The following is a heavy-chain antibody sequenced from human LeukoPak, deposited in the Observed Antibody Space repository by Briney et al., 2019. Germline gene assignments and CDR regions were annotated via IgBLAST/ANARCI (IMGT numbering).Heavy chain of an antibody. Sequence: SETLSLTCTVSGGSMSDYYWSWIRQPPGKGLEWIGYIYYTGTTNYNPSLKSRVTILVDTSKNQISLKLNSVTAADTGVYYCARDQRRTSCFDYWGQGTLVTVSS. CDR1: GGSMSDYY. J-gene: IGHJ4*02. V-gene: IGHV4-59*01. D-gene: IGHD2-2*01. CDR2: IYYTGTT. CDR3: ARDQRRTSCFDY.